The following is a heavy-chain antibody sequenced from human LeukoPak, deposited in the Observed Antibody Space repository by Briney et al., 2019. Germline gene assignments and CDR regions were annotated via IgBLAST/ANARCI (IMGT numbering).Heavy chain of an antibody. V-gene: IGHV3-23*01. CDR2: ISGTGGSS. CDR1: GFTFSSYA. D-gene: IGHD4-17*01. CDR3: ARGDYDPYYFDY. J-gene: IGHJ4*02. Sequence: PGGSLRLSCAASGFTFSSYAMSWVRQAPGKGLEWVSAISGTGGSSSYTDSVKGRFTISRDNSKNTLYLQLNSLRAGDTAVYYCARGDYDPYYFDYWGQGTLVTVSS.